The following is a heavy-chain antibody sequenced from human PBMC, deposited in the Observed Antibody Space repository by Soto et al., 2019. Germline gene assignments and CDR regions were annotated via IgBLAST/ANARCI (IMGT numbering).Heavy chain of an antibody. V-gene: IGHV4-34*01. CDR1: GGSFSGYY. CDR3: VTSLWFGTQPEI. J-gene: IGHJ4*02. Sequence: QVQLQQWGAGLLKPSETLSLTCAVYGGSFSGYYWTWFRQPPGKGLEWIGEISPSGTTKYIPSLKSRVTISADTSKNQFSLKVTSVTAADTAVYYCVTSLWFGTQPEIWGQGALVTGSS. D-gene: IGHD3-10*01. CDR2: ISPSGTT.